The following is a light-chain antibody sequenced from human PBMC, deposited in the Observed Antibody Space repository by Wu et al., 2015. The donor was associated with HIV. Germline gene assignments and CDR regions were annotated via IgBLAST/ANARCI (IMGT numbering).Light chain of an antibody. CDR2: KAS. V-gene: IGKV1-5*03. Sequence: DIQMTQSPSTLSASVGDRVTITCRASQSISSWLAWYQQKPGKAPKLQIYKASSLERGVPSRFSGSGSGTEFTLTISSLQPDDFATYYCQQYNNYLRTFGQGTKVEIK. CDR1: QSISSW. J-gene: IGKJ1*01. CDR3: QQYNNYLRT.